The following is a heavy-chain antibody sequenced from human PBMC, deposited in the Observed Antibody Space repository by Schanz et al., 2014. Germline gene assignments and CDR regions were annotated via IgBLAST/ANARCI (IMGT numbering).Heavy chain of an antibody. Sequence: QLQLQESGSGLVKPSQTLSLTCGVSGGSISSGGSSWNWIRLPPGKGLEWIGYIYHSGSTYYNPSLKTQFTISVDSSKNHSSLSLSSVPAADTAVYYCASETVQYCDSTTCYESGYIDYWGQGTPVTVSS. CDR3: ASETVQYCDSTTCYESGYIDY. CDR1: GGSISSGGSS. CDR2: IYHSGST. D-gene: IGHD2-2*01. V-gene: IGHV4-30-2*01. J-gene: IGHJ4*02.